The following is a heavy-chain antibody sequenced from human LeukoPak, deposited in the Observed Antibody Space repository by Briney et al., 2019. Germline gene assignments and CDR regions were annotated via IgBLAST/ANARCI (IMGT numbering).Heavy chain of an antibody. CDR2: ISGGGGST. CDR1: GFTFSTYA. V-gene: IGHV3-23*01. CDR3: AKDYGSSSTNWFDP. J-gene: IGHJ5*02. D-gene: IGHD6-6*01. Sequence: GGSLRLSCAASGFTFSTYAMSWVRQAPGEGLEWVSAISGGGGSTYYADSVKGRFIISRDNSKSTLYLQMNSLRAEDTAVYYCAKDYGSSSTNWFDPWGQGTLVTVSS.